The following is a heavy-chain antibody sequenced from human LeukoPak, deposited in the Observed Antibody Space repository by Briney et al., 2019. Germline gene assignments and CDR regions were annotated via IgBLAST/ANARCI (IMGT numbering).Heavy chain of an antibody. V-gene: IGHV4-4*08. CDR2: IYTSGST. D-gene: IGHD6-19*01. J-gene: IGHJ4*02. Sequence: SETLSLTCTVSGGSISSYYWSWIRQPPGKGLEWIGRIYTSGSTNYNPSLKSRVTISVDTSKNQFSLKLSSVTAADTAVYYCAREYGSSGWEYFDYWGQGTLVTVSS. CDR1: GGSISSYY. CDR3: AREYGSSGWEYFDY.